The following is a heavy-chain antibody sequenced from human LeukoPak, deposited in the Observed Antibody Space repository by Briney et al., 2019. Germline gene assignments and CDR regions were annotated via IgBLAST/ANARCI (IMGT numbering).Heavy chain of an antibody. CDR2: ISGSGGST. V-gene: IGHV3-23*01. CDR1: GFTFSSYA. CDR3: ARVGVATIGPSTYYHYGMDV. J-gene: IGHJ6*02. D-gene: IGHD5-12*01. Sequence: GGSLRLSCAASGFTFSSYAMSWVRQAPGKGLEWVSAISGSGGSTYYADSVKGRFTISRDNVKNSLYLQMNSLRAEDTAVYYCARVGVATIGPSTYYHYGMDVWGQGTTVTVSS.